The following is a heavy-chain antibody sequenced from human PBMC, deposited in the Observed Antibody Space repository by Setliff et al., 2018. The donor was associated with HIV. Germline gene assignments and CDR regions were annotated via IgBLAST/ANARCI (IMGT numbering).Heavy chain of an antibody. J-gene: IGHJ4*02. CDR2: IDSNNGNR. V-gene: IGHV1-18*01. CDR3: AREKYGDKFDY. CDR1: GYSLSTYA. Sequence: ASVKVSCKASGYSLSTYAISWVRQAPGQGLEWMGWIDSNNGNRNFAQKFRGRVTMTTDISTNTAYMEVRSLRSDDTAMYYCAREKYGDKFDYWGQGTLVTVSS. D-gene: IGHD2-8*01.